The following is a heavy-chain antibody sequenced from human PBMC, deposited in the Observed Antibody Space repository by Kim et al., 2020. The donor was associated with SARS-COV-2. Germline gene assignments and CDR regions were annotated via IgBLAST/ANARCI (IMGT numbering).Heavy chain of an antibody. Sequence: YSQKVQGRVTITWDTSASTAYMDLTSLGFEDTAVYYCARERFGGSFDYWGQGTLVTVSS. D-gene: IGHD3-10*01. V-gene: IGHV1-3*01. CDR3: ARERFGGSFDY. J-gene: IGHJ4*02.